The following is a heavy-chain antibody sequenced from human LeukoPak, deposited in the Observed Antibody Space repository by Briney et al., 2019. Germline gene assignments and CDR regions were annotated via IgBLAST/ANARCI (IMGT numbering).Heavy chain of an antibody. CDR2: IYDAGII. CDR1: GDSISRYY. J-gene: IGHJ3*02. Sequence: SETLSLTCTGSGDSISRYYWSWIRQPAAKGLEWIGRIYDAGIITYNPSLKSRVTMSIDTSNNQFSLRLRFVTAADRAVYYCARGRELRFLEWFSTSIRPRRGGVAVDIWGQGTMVTVSS. V-gene: IGHV4-4*07. CDR3: ARGRELRFLEWFSTSIRPRRGGVAVDI. D-gene: IGHD3-3*01.